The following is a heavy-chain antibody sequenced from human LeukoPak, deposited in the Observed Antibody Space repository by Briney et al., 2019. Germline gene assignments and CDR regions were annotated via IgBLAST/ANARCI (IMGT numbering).Heavy chain of an antibody. D-gene: IGHD6-13*01. CDR3: TRRSAGTDFDY. Sequence: GGSLRLSCAASGFTFSSYAMSWVRQAPGKGLEWVSAISGSGGSTYYADSVKGRFTISRDNSKNTAYLQMNSLKTEDTAVYYCTRRSAGTDFDYWGQGTLVTVSS. V-gene: IGHV3-23*01. J-gene: IGHJ4*02. CDR2: ISGSGGST. CDR1: GFTFSSYA.